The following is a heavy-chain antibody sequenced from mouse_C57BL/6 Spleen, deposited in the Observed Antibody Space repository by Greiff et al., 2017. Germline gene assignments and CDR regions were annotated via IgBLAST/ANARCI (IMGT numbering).Heavy chain of an antibody. CDR1: GYTFTSYG. V-gene: IGHV1-81*01. Sequence: VKLMESGAELARPGASVKLSCKASGYTFTSYGISWVKQRTGQGLEWIGEIYPRSGNTYYNEKFKGKATLTADKSSSTAYMELRSLTSEDSAVYFCARGDPVYAMDYWGQGTSVTVSS. D-gene: IGHD3-3*01. CDR3: ARGDPVYAMDY. J-gene: IGHJ4*01. CDR2: IYPRSGNT.